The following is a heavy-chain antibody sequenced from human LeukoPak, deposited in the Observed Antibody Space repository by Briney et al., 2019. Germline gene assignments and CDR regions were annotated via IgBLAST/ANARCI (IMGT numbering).Heavy chain of an antibody. CDR3: ARGGRKIVVPSYRDAFDI. V-gene: IGHV4-34*01. CDR1: GGSFSGYY. CDR2: INHSGST. Sequence: PSETLSLTCAVYGGSFSGYYWSWIRQPPGKGLEWIGEINHSGSTNYNPSLKSRVTISVDTSKNQFSLELSSVTAADTAVYYCARGGRKIVVPSYRDAFDIWGQGTMVTVSS. D-gene: IGHD3-22*01. J-gene: IGHJ3*02.